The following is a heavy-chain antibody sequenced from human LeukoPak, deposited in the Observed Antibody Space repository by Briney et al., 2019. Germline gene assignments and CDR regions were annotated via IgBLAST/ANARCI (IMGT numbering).Heavy chain of an antibody. CDR1: GFTFSSYG. D-gene: IGHD1-14*01. CDR2: MKPDGSES. Sequence: GGSLRLSCAASGFTFSSYGMSWVRQAPGKGLEWVASMKPDGSESWYVDSVKGRFTISRDNSKNLLYLQLTSLRAEDTALYYCARDRGRNSFDYWGQGTLVSVSS. V-gene: IGHV3-7*01. J-gene: IGHJ4*02. CDR3: ARDRGRNSFDY.